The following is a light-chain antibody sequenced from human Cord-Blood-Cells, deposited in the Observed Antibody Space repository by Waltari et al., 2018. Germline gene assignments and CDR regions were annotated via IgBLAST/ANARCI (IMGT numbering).Light chain of an antibody. CDR1: SSDVGSYNL. J-gene: IGLJ3*02. V-gene: IGLV2-23*01. CDR2: EGS. CDR3: CSYARRSTVV. Sequence: QSALTQPAYVSGSPGQSITISCTGTSSDVGSYNLVSWHQPHPGKAPKLMIYEGSQRPAAIPNLFSGSKSGNTASLTISGRQSENEANYNCCSYARRSTVVFGGGTKQTVL.